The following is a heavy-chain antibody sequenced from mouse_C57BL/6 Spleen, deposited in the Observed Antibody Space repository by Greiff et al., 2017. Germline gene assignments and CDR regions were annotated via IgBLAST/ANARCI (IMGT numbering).Heavy chain of an antibody. D-gene: IGHD3-2*02. CDR3: AETAQWAWVAY. V-gene: IGHV5-17*01. CDR2: ISRGSSTI. Sequence: EVMLVESGGGLVKPGGSLKLSCAASGFTFSDYGMHWVRQAPEKGLEWVAYISRGSSTIYYADTVQGRFTISRDHAKNTLFLQMTSLRSEDTAMYYCAETAQWAWVAYRGQGTLVTVSA. J-gene: IGHJ3*01. CDR1: GFTFSDYG.